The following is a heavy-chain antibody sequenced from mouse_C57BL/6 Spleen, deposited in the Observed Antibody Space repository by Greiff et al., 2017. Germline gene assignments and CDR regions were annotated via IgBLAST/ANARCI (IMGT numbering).Heavy chain of an antibody. CDR3: ARGANFYFDY. Sequence: EVKLVESGGGLVQPGGSLSLSCAASGFTFTDYYMSWVRQPPGEALEWLGFIRNKANGYTTEYSASVKGRFTISRDNSQSSLYLQMNALRAEDSATYYCARGANFYFDYWGQGTTLTVSS. CDR2: IRNKANGYTT. D-gene: IGHD4-1*01. V-gene: IGHV7-3*01. CDR1: GFTFTDYY. J-gene: IGHJ2*01.